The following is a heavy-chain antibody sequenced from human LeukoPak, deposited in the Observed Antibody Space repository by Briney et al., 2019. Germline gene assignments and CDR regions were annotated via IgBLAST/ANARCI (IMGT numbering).Heavy chain of an antibody. V-gene: IGHV3-7*01. Sequence: GGCLRLSCAASGFTLSIYWMSWVRQAPGKGLEGVANINQDGSQKYHVDSVKGRFTFSRDNAKNSFFLQMSSLRAEDTSVYYCVAGDWGARDSFDLWGRGTMVTVSS. CDR3: VAGDWGARDSFDL. CDR2: INQDGSQK. D-gene: IGHD2-21*02. J-gene: IGHJ3*01. CDR1: GFTLSIYW.